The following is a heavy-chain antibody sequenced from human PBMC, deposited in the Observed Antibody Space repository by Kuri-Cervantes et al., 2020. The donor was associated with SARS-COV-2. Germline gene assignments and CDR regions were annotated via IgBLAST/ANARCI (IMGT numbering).Heavy chain of an antibody. CDR3: ARTRIAADGTDAFDI. V-gene: IGHV1-46*01. Sequence: ASVKVSCKASGYTFTSYYMHWVRQAPGQGLEWMGIINPSGGSTSYAQKFQGRVTMTRDTSTSTVYMELSSLRSEDTAVYYCARTRIAADGTDAFDIWGQGTMVTVSS. D-gene: IGHD6-13*01. CDR1: GYTFTSYY. J-gene: IGHJ3*02. CDR2: INPSGGST.